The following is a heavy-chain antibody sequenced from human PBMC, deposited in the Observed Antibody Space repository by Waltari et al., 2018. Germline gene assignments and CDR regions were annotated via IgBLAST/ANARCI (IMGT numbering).Heavy chain of an antibody. CDR2: INHSGST. Sequence: QVQLQQWGAGLLKPSETLSLTCAVYGGSFSGYYWSWIRQPPGKGLEWIGEINHSGSTNYNPSLKSRVTISVDTSKNQFSLKLSSVTAADTAVYYCARSYYYDSRFDYWGQGTLVTVSS. CDR3: ARSYYYDSRFDY. V-gene: IGHV4-34*01. CDR1: GGSFSGYY. D-gene: IGHD3-22*01. J-gene: IGHJ4*02.